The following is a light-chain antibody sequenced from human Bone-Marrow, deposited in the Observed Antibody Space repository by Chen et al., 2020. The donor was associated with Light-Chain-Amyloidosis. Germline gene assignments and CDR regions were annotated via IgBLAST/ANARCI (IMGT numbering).Light chain of an antibody. V-gene: IGKV3-15*01. CDR2: GAS. CDR1: QSVSTN. J-gene: IGKJ2*01. Sequence: EIVMRQSPATLSVSPGERATLSCRASQSVSTNLAWYQQKPGQAPRLLIYGASARPTGIPAGFGGSGYGTEFTLTISSLQPDDFATYYCQQYDAYPYTVGQGTKLEIK. CDR3: QQYDAYPYT.